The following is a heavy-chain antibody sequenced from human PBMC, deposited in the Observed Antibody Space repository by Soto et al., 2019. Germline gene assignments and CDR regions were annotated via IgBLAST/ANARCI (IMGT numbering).Heavy chain of an antibody. V-gene: IGHV3-21*01. J-gene: IGHJ4*02. D-gene: IGHD3-10*01. CDR3: AREGKYYYGSGDY. CDR1: GFTFSSYS. CDR2: ISSGSSYI. Sequence: EVQLVESGGGLVKPGGSLRLSCAASGFTFSSYSMNWVRQAPGKGLEWDSSISSGSSYIYYADSVKGRFTISRDNANNSLYLQMNSLRAEDTAVYYCAREGKYYYGSGDYWGQGTLVTVSS.